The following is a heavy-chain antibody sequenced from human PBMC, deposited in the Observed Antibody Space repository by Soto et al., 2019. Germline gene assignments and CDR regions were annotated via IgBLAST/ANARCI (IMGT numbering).Heavy chain of an antibody. V-gene: IGHV2-5*02. CDR3: AHLTMVVAGRGGGDYYGMDV. J-gene: IGHJ6*02. Sequence: QITLKESGPTLVKPTQTLTLTCTFSGFSLSTSGVGVGWIRQPPGKALEWLALIYWDDDKRYSPSLKSRLTTTKDPAKDPVVLRITNMDPVDTARYYCAHLTMVVAGRGGGDYYGMDVWGQGTTVTVSS. D-gene: IGHD3-22*01. CDR1: GFSLSTSGVG. CDR2: IYWDDDK.